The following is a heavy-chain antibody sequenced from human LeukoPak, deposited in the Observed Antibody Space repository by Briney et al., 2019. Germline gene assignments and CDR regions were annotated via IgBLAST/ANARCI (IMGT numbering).Heavy chain of an antibody. CDR1: GLTFSSYA. CDR2: ISYDGSNK. J-gene: IGHJ4*02. Sequence: GRSLRLSCAASGLTFSSYAMHWVRQAPGKGLEWVAVISYDGSNKYYADSVKGRSTISRDNSKNTLYLQMNSLRAEDTAVYYCAREGGSYFDYWGQGTLVTVSS. V-gene: IGHV3-30-3*01. D-gene: IGHD3-16*01. CDR3: AREGGSYFDY.